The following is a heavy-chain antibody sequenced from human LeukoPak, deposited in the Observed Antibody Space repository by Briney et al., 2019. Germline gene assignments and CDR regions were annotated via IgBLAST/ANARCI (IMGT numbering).Heavy chain of an antibody. Sequence: ASVKVSCKASGYTFTSYGISWVREAPGQGLEWMGWISAYNGNTNYAQKLQGRVTMTTDTSTSTAYMELRSLRSDDTAVYYCVRVGRWLQFWFFDYWGQGTLVTVSS. CDR2: ISAYNGNT. J-gene: IGHJ4*02. V-gene: IGHV1-18*01. D-gene: IGHD5-24*01. CDR1: GYTFTSYG. CDR3: VRVGRWLQFWFFDY.